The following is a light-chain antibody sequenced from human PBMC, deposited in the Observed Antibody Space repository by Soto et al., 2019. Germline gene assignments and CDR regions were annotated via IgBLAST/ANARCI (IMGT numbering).Light chain of an antibody. CDR1: QSCRNS. J-gene: IGKJ4*01. Sequence: DLQMTQSPSTLSASVGDRVTITCRASQSCRNSLAWYQQKAGKAPTLLIYDASTLQSGVPSRFSGSGSGTEFSLTISCLQSEDFATYYCQQYYSYPLTFGGGTKVEIK. CDR2: DAS. V-gene: IGKV1-5*01. CDR3: QQYYSYPLT.